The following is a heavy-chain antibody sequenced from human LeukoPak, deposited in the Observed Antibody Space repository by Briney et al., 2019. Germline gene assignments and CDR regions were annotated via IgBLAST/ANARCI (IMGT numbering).Heavy chain of an antibody. CDR1: GGSTSSYY. D-gene: IGHD3-22*01. Sequence: SETLSLTCTVSGGSTSSYYWSWIRQPAGKGLEWIGRIYTSGSTNYNPSLKSRVIMSVDTSKNQFSLKLSSVTAADTAVYYCAITPGYYDSSGYYLDDAFDIWGQGTMVTVSS. V-gene: IGHV4-4*07. CDR3: AITPGYYDSSGYYLDDAFDI. J-gene: IGHJ3*02. CDR2: IYTSGST.